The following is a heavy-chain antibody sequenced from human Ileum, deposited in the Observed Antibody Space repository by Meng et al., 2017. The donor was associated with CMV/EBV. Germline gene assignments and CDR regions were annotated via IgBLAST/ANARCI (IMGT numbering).Heavy chain of an antibody. CDR3: ARLQAWDWFDP. J-gene: IGHJ5*02. Sequence: VQLPESGPGLVKSSETLSPTFSVSGGSSNSCYWSWSRQPAGKGLEWIGRIYSSGIINYNPSLKSRVTVSVDTSKNQFSLKVNSVTAADTAVYYCARLQAWDWFDPWGQGTLVTVSS. V-gene: IGHV4-4*07. D-gene: IGHD4-11*01. CDR2: IYSSGII. CDR1: GGSSNSCY.